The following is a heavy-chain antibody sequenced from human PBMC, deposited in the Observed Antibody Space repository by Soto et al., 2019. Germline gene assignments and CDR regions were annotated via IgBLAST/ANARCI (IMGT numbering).Heavy chain of an antibody. D-gene: IGHD4-17*01. CDR3: AKVSGGGDYASYYYMDV. J-gene: IGHJ6*03. Sequence: GGSLRLSCAASGFTFSSYAMSWVRQAPGKGLEWVSAISGSGGSTYYADSVKGRFTISRDNSKNTLYLQMNSLRAEDTAVYYCAKVSGGGDYASYYYMDVWGKGTTVTVSS. CDR1: GFTFSSYA. CDR2: ISGSGGST. V-gene: IGHV3-23*01.